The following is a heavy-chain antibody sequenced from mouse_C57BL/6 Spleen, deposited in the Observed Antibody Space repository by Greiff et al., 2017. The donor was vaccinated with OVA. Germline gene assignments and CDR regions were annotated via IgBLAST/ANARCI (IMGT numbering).Heavy chain of an antibody. D-gene: IGHD1-1*01. J-gene: IGHJ1*03. CDR2: IDPANGNT. V-gene: IGHV14-3*01. CDR1: GFNIKNTY. Sequence: VQLQQSVAELVRPGASVKLSCTASGFNIKNTYMHWVKQRPEQGLEWIGRIDPANGNTKYAPKFQGKATITADTSSNTAYLQLSSLTSEDTAIYDCEAYYGSSYGYFDVWGTGTTVTVSS. CDR3: EAYYGSSYGYFDV.